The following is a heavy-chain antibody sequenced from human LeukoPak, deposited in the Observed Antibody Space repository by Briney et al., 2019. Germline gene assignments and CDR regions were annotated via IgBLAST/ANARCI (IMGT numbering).Heavy chain of an antibody. V-gene: IGHV6-1*01. J-gene: IGHJ4*02. D-gene: IGHD6-19*01. CDR2: IYYRSKWYN. Sequence: PSQTLSLTCAISGDSVSSNSAAWNWIRQSPSRGLEWLGRIYYRSKWYNDYAVSVKSRITINPDTSKNQFSLQLNSVTPEDTAVYYCARDEWLVRGGGFDYWGQGTLVTVSS. CDR3: ARDEWLVRGGGFDY. CDR1: GDSVSSNSAA.